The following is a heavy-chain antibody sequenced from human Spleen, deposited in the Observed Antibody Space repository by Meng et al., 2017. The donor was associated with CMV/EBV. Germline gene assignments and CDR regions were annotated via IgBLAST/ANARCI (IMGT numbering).Heavy chain of an antibody. Sequence: SETLSLTCTVSGGSISTSSYYWGWILQTPGKTLEWIGSVYYSGSSYYSPSLKSRVAISVDTSKDQFSLKLSSVTAADTAMYYCARESGSNPPEYYFDSWGQGKLVTVSS. J-gene: IGHJ4*02. CDR2: VYYSGSS. CDR3: ARESGSNPPEYYFDS. CDR1: GGSISTSSYY. D-gene: IGHD1-26*01. V-gene: IGHV4-39*07.